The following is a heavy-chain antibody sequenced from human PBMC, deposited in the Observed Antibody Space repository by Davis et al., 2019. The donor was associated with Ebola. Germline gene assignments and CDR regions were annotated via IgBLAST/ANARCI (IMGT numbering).Heavy chain of an antibody. V-gene: IGHV4-59*11. CDR3: ARRKCSSTSCYRAFDI. J-gene: IGHJ3*02. CDR1: GGSISSHY. Sequence: PSETLSLTCTVSGGSISSHYWSWIRQPPGKGLEWIGYIYYSGSTNYNPSLKSRVTISVDTSKNQFSLKLSSVTAADTAVYYCARRKCSSTSCYRAFDIWGQGTMVTVSS. D-gene: IGHD2-2*01. CDR2: IYYSGST.